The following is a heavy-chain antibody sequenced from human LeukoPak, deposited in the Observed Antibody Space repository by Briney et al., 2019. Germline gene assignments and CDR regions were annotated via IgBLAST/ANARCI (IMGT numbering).Heavy chain of an antibody. D-gene: IGHD6-6*01. J-gene: IGHJ5*02. Sequence: ASVKVSSKASGYTFTSYDINWVRQATGQGLEWMGWMNPNSGNTGYAQKFQGRVTMTRNTSISTAYMELSSLRSEDTAVYYCARARGSIAARRGNWFDPWGQGTLVTVSS. CDR1: GYTFTSYD. CDR2: MNPNSGNT. V-gene: IGHV1-8*01. CDR3: ARARGSIAARRGNWFDP.